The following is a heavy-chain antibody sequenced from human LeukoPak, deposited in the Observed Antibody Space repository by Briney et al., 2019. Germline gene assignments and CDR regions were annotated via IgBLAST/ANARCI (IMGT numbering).Heavy chain of an antibody. V-gene: IGHV3-48*03. J-gene: IGHJ6*04. Sequence: PGGSLRLSCAASGFTFSSYEMNWVRQAPGKGLEWVSYISSSGSTIYYADSVKGRFTISRDNAKNSLYPQMNSLRAEDTAVYYCARAMVRGARPANPLDVWGKGTTVTVSS. CDR3: ARAMVRGARPANPLDV. CDR2: ISSSGSTI. D-gene: IGHD3-10*01. CDR1: GFTFSSYE.